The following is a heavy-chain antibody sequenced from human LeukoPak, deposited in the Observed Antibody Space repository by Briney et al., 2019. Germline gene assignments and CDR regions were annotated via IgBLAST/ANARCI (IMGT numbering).Heavy chain of an antibody. Sequence: GGSLRLSCAASGFTFSKYWMTWVRQAPGEGLEWVANIDQDGSEHFYVDSVKGRFTISRDNAKNSLYLQMNSLRLDDTALYYCVRDQGAAGDYWGQGTLVTVSS. J-gene: IGHJ4*02. CDR3: VRDQGAAGDY. V-gene: IGHV3-7*01. CDR1: GFTFSKYW. D-gene: IGHD6-13*01. CDR2: IDQDGSEH.